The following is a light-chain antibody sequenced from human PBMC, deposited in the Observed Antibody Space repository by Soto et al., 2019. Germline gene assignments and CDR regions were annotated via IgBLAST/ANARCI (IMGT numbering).Light chain of an antibody. CDR2: QAS. V-gene: IGKV1-5*03. J-gene: IGKJ3*01. Sequence: DIQMTQSPSTLSASVGDRVTITCRASQSITRWLAWYQQKPGKAPKLLIYQASNLGGGVPSRFSGDGSGTEFTLTVSSVQPEDSTTCYCQQYNSYSSFGPGTKVDIK. CDR1: QSITRW. CDR3: QQYNSYSS.